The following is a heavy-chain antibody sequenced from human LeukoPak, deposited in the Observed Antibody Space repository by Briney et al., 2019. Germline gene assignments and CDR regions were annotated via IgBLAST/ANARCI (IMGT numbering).Heavy chain of an antibody. D-gene: IGHD6-13*01. CDR2: IIPIVGTA. J-gene: IGHJ4*02. CDR1: VGTFSSYA. V-gene: IGHV1-69*06. CDR3: ARSQQLVRRYFDY. Sequence: SVKVSCKASVGTFSSYAISWVRQAPGQGLWWMGGIIPIVGTANYAQKFQGRVTITADKSTSTAYMELSSLRSEDTAVYYCARSQQLVRRYFDYWGQGTLVTVSS.